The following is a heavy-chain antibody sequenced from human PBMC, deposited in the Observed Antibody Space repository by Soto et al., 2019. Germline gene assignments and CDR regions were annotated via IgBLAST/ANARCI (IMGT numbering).Heavy chain of an antibody. CDR2: IYHSGTS. CDR1: GDSISSGGFS. Sequence: KPSETLSLTCADSGDSISSGGFSWSWIRQPPGKGLEWIGYIYHSGTSFYNPSLKSRVTISVDGSKNQFSLRVNSVTAADTAVYYCARGRLVPAVNFDYWGLGTLVTISS. J-gene: IGHJ4*02. D-gene: IGHD2-2*01. V-gene: IGHV4-30-2*01. CDR3: ARGRLVPAVNFDY.